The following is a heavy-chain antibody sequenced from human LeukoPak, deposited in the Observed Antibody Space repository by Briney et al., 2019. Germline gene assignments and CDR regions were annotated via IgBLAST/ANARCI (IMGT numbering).Heavy chain of an antibody. D-gene: IGHD4-17*01. J-gene: IGHJ1*01. CDR1: GFTFSSYA. CDR2: ISCDGSNK. V-gene: IGHV3-30-3*01. Sequence: GRSLRLSCAASGFTFSSYATHWVRQAPGKGLEWVAVISCDGSNKYYADSVKGRFTISRDNSKNTLYLQMNSLRAEDTAVYYCTREDYGDYFFSAQHWGQGTLVTVSS. CDR3: TREDYGDYFFSAQH.